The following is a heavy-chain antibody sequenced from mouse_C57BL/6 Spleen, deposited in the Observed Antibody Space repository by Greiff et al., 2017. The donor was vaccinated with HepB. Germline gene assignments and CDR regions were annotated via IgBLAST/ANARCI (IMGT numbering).Heavy chain of an antibody. CDR3: AKHGYYALDY. CDR2: IWRGGST. CDR1: GFSLTSYG. J-gene: IGHJ4*01. Sequence: VQLQQSGPGLVQPSHSLSITCTASGFSLTSYGVRWVGQSPGKGLEWLGVIWRGGSTDYNAAFMSRMSTNKDNSKRQAVFKMNSLQADDTAIYYCAKHGYYALDYWGQRPSVTVSS. V-gene: IGHV2-5*01.